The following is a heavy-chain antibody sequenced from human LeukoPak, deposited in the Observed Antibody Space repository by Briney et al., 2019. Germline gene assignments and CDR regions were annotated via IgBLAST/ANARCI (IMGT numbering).Heavy chain of an antibody. J-gene: IGHJ6*02. D-gene: IGHD1-26*01. Sequence: SQTLSLTYTVSGGSISSGSYYWSWIRQPAGKGLERIGRIYTSGSTNYNPSLKSRVTISVDTSKNQFSLKLSSVTAADTAVYYCARVGGAGSDYYYYYGMDVWGQGTTVTVSS. V-gene: IGHV4-61*02. CDR2: IYTSGST. CDR3: ARVGGAGSDYYYYYGMDV. CDR1: GGSISSGSYY.